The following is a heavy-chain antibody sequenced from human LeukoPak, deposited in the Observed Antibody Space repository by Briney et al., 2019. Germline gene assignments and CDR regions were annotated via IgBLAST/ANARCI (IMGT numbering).Heavy chain of an antibody. Sequence: SDTLSLTCAVSGYSIGSSNWGGSICQPPGKGLEWIGFLYYSGSCYYNPSLKSRVTMSLATSMNQFSLKLSSVTAVDTAVYYCARHICSTVSCYIDYWGQGSLVTVSS. CDR1: GYSIGSSNW. V-gene: IGHV4-28*01. CDR2: LYYSGSC. D-gene: IGHD2-2*01. J-gene: IGHJ4*02. CDR3: ARHICSTVSCYIDY.